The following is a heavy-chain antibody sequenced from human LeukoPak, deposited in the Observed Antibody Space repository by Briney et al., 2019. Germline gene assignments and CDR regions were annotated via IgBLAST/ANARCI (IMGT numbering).Heavy chain of an antibody. Sequence: GGSLRLSCAASGFTFSRHAMSWVRQAPGKGLEWVSGISRSGGFAYYADSVKGRFTISRDNSKNTLYLQMNSLRAEDTAVYYCATAYYYDSRGYDPLDYWGQGTLVTVSS. V-gene: IGHV3-23*01. CDR3: ATAYYYDSRGYDPLDY. CDR2: ISRSGGFA. J-gene: IGHJ4*02. D-gene: IGHD3-22*01. CDR1: GFTFSRHA.